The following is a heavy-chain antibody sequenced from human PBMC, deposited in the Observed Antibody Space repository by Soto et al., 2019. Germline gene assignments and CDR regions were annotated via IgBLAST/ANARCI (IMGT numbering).Heavy chain of an antibody. J-gene: IGHJ5*02. D-gene: IGHD3-10*01. V-gene: IGHV1-18*01. CDR3: ARDDVYYGSGSYGGS. CDR2: ISAYNGNT. CDR1: GYTFTSYG. Sequence: VKVSCKASGYTFTSYGISWVRQAPGQGLEWMGWISAYNGNTNYAQKLQGRVTMTTDTSTSTAYMELRSLRSDDTAVYCCARDDVYYGSGSYGGSWGQGTLVTVSS.